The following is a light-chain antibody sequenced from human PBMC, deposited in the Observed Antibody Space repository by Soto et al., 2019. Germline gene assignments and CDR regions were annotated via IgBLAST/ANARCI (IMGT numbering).Light chain of an antibody. Sequence: IVLTQSPGTLSLSPGERATLSCRASQSISSGYLAWYQQKPGQAPRLLMYGASYRATDFPHRFSGSGSGTDFTLTISRLEPEDFAVYYCHCQKYDDSPVYTFGQGTKLEIK. CDR2: GAS. CDR3: HCQKYDDSPVYT. V-gene: IGKV3-20*01. J-gene: IGKJ2*01. CDR1: QSISSGY.